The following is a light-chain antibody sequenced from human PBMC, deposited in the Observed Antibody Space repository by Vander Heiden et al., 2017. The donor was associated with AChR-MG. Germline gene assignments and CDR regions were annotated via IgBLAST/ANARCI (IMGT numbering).Light chain of an antibody. CDR2: LGS. V-gene: IGKV2-28*01. CDR1: QSLLNSNGYNY. J-gene: IGKJ4*01. CDR3: RQALRSQVT. Sequence: EIVMTQSPLSLPVTPGEPVSISCRSSQSLLNSNGYNYLDWYLQKPGQSPQLLIYLGSNRTSGVPDRFSGSGSGTDFTLKISRVEAEDVGVYYCRQALRSQVTFGGGTTVEI.